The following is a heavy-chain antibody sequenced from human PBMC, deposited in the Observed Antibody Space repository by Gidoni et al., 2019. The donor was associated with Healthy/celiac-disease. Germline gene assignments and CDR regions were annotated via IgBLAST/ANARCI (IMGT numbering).Heavy chain of an antibody. Sequence: EVQLVESGGGLVQPGGSLSLSCAASGFTFSSYWMHWVRQAPGKGLVWVSRINSDGSSTSYADSVKGRFTISRDNAKNTLYLQMNSLRAEDTAVYYCASPDRQYSSSSGLDYWGQGTLVTVSS. V-gene: IGHV3-74*01. D-gene: IGHD6-6*01. J-gene: IGHJ4*02. CDR2: INSDGSST. CDR1: GFTFSSYW. CDR3: ASPDRQYSSSSGLDY.